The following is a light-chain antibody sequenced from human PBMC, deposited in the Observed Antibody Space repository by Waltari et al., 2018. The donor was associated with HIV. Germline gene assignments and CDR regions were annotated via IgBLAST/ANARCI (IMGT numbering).Light chain of an antibody. J-gene: IGLJ2*01. CDR1: RSHVGGYHY. V-gene: IGLV2-11*01. Sequence: QSALTQPRPVSGSPGQSVTISCTGTRSHVGGYHYVSWYQQLPGQAPKLMIYDLTERPSGVPDRFSGSKSGNTASLTISGLQAEDEADYYCCSFAGSYTWLFGGGTKLTVL. CDR3: CSFAGSYTWL. CDR2: DLT.